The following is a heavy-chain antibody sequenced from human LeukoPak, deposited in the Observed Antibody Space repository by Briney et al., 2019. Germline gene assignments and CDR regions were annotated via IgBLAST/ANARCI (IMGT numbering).Heavy chain of an antibody. CDR3: ARVTIAAREGPYYYYGMDV. CDR2: IFSTGST. Sequence: PSEPLSLTCTVSGGSISSSSYYWGWIRQPPGKGLERIESIFSTGSTYYNPSLKSRVTISVDTSKNQFSLKLNSVTAADTAVYYCARVTIAAREGPYYYYGMDVWGQGTTVTVSS. V-gene: IGHV4-39*01. J-gene: IGHJ6*02. CDR1: GGSISSSSYY. D-gene: IGHD6-6*01.